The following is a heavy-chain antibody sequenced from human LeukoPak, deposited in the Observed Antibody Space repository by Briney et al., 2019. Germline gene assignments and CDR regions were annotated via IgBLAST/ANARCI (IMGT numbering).Heavy chain of an antibody. J-gene: IGHJ3*02. V-gene: IGHV3-23*01. Sequence: GGSLRLSCAASGFTVSSNYMSWVRQAPGKGLEWVSAISGSGGSTYYADSVKGRFTISRDNSKNTLYLQMNSLRAEDTAVYYCAKYRTQGYSYGLDAFDIWGQGTMVTVSS. D-gene: IGHD5-18*01. CDR3: AKYRTQGYSYGLDAFDI. CDR2: ISGSGGST. CDR1: GFTVSSNY.